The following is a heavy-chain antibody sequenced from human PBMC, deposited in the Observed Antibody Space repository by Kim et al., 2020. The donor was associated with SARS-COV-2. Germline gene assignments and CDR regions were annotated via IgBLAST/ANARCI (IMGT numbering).Heavy chain of an antibody. CDR3: ARDHREWLQYTANWYFDL. CDR2: IYYSGST. V-gene: IGHV4-59*01. J-gene: IGHJ2*01. D-gene: IGHD3-3*01. Sequence: SETLSLTCTVSVGSISSYYWSWIRQPPGKGLEWIGYIYYSGSTNYNPSLKSRVTISVDTSKNQFSLKLSSVTAADTAVYYCARDHREWLQYTANWYFDL. CDR1: VGSISSYY.